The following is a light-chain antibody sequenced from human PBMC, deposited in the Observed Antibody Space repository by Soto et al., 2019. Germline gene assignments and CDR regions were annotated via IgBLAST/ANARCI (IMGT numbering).Light chain of an antibody. CDR1: QSVSSSY. CDR3: QQYGNSTRK. Sequence: EIVMTQSPATLSVSPGERATLSCRAGQSVSSSYLAWYQQKPGQAPRLLIYGASSRATGIPDRFSGSGSGTDFTLTISRLEPDDFAVYYCQQYGNSTRKFGQGTKLDIK. V-gene: IGKV3-20*01. CDR2: GAS. J-gene: IGKJ1*01.